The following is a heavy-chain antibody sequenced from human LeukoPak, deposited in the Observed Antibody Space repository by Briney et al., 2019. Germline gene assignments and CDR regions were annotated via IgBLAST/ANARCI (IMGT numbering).Heavy chain of an antibody. J-gene: IGHJ4*02. CDR1: GDSISTYY. D-gene: IGHD5-24*01. CDR2: IYYRVTS. Sequence: SETLSLTCTVSGDSISTYYWSWIRQPPGKGLEWIGYIYYRVTSDYNPSLKSRVTMSVDMSTRQISLKLSSVTAADTAVYYCARDSRDGYNDYWGQGTLVTVSS. CDR3: ARDSRDGYNDY. V-gene: IGHV4-59*01.